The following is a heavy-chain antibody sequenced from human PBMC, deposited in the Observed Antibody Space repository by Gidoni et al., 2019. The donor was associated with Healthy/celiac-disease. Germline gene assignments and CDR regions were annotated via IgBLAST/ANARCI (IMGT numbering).Heavy chain of an antibody. CDR2: ISGSGGST. Sequence: EVQLLESGGGLVQPGGSLRLSCAASGFTFRSYAMSWVRQAPGKGLEWVAAISGSGGSTYYADSVKGRFTISRDNSKNTLYLQMNSLRAEDTAVYYCAKDSGGYSYGLFGYWGQGTLVTVSS. CDR1: GFTFRSYA. D-gene: IGHD5-18*01. J-gene: IGHJ4*02. CDR3: AKDSGGYSYGLFGY. V-gene: IGHV3-23*01.